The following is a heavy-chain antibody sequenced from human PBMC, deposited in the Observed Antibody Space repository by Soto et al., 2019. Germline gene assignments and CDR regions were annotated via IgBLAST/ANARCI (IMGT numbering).Heavy chain of an antibody. CDR1: GFTFSNYT. CDR3: AGRSGSSDY. J-gene: IGHJ4*02. V-gene: IGHV3-30*04. CDR2: ISYDEIDK. D-gene: IGHD3-10*01. Sequence: GGSLRLSCAASGFTFSNYTMYWVRQAPGKGLEWVTLISYDEIDKYYADAVKGRFTISRDNSKNTLFLQMDSLRAEDTAVYYCAGRSGSSDYWGQGTLVTVSS.